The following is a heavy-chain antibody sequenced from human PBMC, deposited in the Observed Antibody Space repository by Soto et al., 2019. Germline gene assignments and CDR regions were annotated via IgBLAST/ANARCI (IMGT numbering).Heavy chain of an antibody. Sequence: EVQLLESGGGLVQPGGSLRLSCAASGFTFSSYAMSWVRQAPGKGLEWVSAISGSGGSTYYADSVKGRFTISRDNSKNTLYLQMNSLRAEDTAVYYCAKDHYYDSSGYHKGHFDYWGQGTLVTVSS. CDR1: GFTFSSYA. J-gene: IGHJ4*02. D-gene: IGHD3-22*01. CDR2: ISGSGGST. CDR3: AKDHYYDSSGYHKGHFDY. V-gene: IGHV3-23*01.